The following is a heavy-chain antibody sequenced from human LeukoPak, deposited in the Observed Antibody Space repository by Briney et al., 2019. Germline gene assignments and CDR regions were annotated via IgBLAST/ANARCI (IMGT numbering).Heavy chain of an antibody. V-gene: IGHV3-21*01. J-gene: IGHJ4*02. CDR1: GFTFSSYS. Sequence: TGGSLRLSCAASGFTFSSYSMNWVRQAPGKGLEWVSSISSSSSYIYYAVSVKGRFTISRDNAKNSLYLQMNSLRAEDTAVYYCALSSGYLFDYWGQGTLVTVSS. D-gene: IGHD3-22*01. CDR3: ALSSGYLFDY. CDR2: ISSSSSYI.